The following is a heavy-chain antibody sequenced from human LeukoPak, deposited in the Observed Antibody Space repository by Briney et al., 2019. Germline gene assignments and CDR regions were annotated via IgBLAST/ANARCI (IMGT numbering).Heavy chain of an antibody. Sequence: GGSLRLSCAASGFTFSGSDIHWVRQASGKGLEWVGRITTKPDNYATAYAASVKGRFTIYRDDSESTAYLQMNSLKTGDTAVYYCTTYRSGHYWGQGTLVTVSS. CDR1: GFTFSGSD. D-gene: IGHD6-19*01. CDR3: TTYRSGHY. J-gene: IGHJ4*02. V-gene: IGHV3-73*01. CDR2: ITTKPDNYAT.